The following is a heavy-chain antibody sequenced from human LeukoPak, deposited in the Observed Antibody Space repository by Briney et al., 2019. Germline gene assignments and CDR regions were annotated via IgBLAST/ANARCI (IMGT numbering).Heavy chain of an antibody. J-gene: IGHJ6*02. V-gene: IGHV4-34*01. Sequence: SETLSLTCAVYGGSFSGYYWSWIRQPPGKGLEWIGEINHSGSTNYNPSLKSRVTISVDTSKSQFSLKLSSVTAADTAVYYCASLRIAAAGNPNYYYYYGMDVWGQGTTVTVSS. CDR1: GGSFSGYY. CDR2: INHSGST. D-gene: IGHD6-13*01. CDR3: ASLRIAAAGNPNYYYYYGMDV.